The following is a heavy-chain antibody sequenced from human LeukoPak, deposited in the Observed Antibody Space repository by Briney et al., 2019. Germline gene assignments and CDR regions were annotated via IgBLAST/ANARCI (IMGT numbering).Heavy chain of an antibody. J-gene: IGHJ3*02. D-gene: IGHD3-10*01. CDR2: ISGSGSNT. V-gene: IGHV3-23*01. CDR3: AKEGDYYGSGSYRDGFDT. CDR1: GFTFDDYA. Sequence: GGSLRLSCAASGFTFDDYAMHWVRQAPGKGLEWVSTISGSGSNTHYADSVKGRFTISRDSFKNTLYLQMNSLRPEDTAVYYCAKEGDYYGSGSYRDGFDTWGQGTRATVSS.